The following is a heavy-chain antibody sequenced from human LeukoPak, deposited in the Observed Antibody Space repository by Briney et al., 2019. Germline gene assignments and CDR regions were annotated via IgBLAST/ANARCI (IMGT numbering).Heavy chain of an antibody. Sequence: KTSETLSLTCTVSGGSISSGGYYWSWIRLPPGKGLEWIGYIYHSGSTYYNPSLKSRVTISVDRSKNQFSPKLSSVTAADTAVYYCARDRLRPGCSSTSCRMGGGGWFDPWGQGTLVTVSS. J-gene: IGHJ5*02. CDR3: ARDRLRPGCSSTSCRMGGGGWFDP. V-gene: IGHV4-30-2*01. CDR1: GGSISSGGYY. D-gene: IGHD2-2*01. CDR2: IYHSGST.